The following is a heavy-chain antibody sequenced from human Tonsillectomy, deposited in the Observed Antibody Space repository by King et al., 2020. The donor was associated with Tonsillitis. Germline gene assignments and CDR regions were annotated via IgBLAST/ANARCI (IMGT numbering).Heavy chain of an antibody. CDR2: ISSNGAGT. CDR1: GITFSSYA. V-gene: IGHV3-64D*06. CDR3: VKDSATMVTDDAFDI. D-gene: IGHD4-23*01. J-gene: IGHJ3*02. Sequence: VQLVESGGGLVQPGGSLRLSCSASGITFSSYAMHWVRQAPGKGLEYVSAISSNGAGTYYADSVKGRFTISRDNSKNTLYLQMSSLRAEDTAVYYCVKDSATMVTDDAFDIWGQGTMVTVSS.